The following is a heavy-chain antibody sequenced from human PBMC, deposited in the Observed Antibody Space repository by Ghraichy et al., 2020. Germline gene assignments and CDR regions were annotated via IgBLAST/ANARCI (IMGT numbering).Heavy chain of an antibody. V-gene: IGHV4-59*01. CDR3: ARGPILPYDFWSGYNHIYYYYGMDV. CDR2: IYYSGST. D-gene: IGHD3-3*01. CDR1: GGSISSYY. J-gene: IGHJ6*02. Sequence: ETLSLTCTVSGGSISSYYWSWIRQPPGKGLEWIGYIYYSGSTNYNPSLKSRVTISVDTSKNQFSLKLSSVTAADTAVYYCARGPILPYDFWSGYNHIYYYYGMDVWGQGTTVTVSS.